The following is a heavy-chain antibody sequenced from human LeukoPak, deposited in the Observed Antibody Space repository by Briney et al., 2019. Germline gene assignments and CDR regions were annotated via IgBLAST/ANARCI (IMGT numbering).Heavy chain of an antibody. J-gene: IGHJ5*02. CDR1: GFTFSTYS. V-gene: IGHV3-21*01. D-gene: IGHD6-13*01. Sequence: GGSLRLSCAASGFTFSTYSMNWVRQAPGKGLEWVSSISSSSSHIYYADSVKGRFTISRDNAKNSLYLQMNSLGAEDTAVYYCARDLFAGGELRIEQQLLGNWFDPWGQGTLVTVSS. CDR3: ARDLFAGGELRIEQQLLGNWFDP. CDR2: ISSSSSHI.